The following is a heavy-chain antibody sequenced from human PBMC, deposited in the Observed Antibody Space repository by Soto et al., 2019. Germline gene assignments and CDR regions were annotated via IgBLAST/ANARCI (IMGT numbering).Heavy chain of an antibody. D-gene: IGHD6-19*01. Sequence: SETLSLTCSVSGGSVSSGSYYWNWIRQPPGKGLEWSGYIYDSGSTNYNPSLKSLVTISVDTSKNQFSLKLRSMTAADTAVYYCARGSPRVALTGTRAFDIWGQGTMVTVSS. V-gene: IGHV4-61*01. CDR3: ARGSPRVALTGTRAFDI. CDR2: IYDSGST. CDR1: GGSVSSGSYY. J-gene: IGHJ3*02.